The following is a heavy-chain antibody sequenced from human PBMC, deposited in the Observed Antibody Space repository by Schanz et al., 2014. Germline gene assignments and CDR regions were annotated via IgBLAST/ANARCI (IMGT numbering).Heavy chain of an antibody. D-gene: IGHD6-13*01. V-gene: IGHV1-46*01. CDR3: AREVGSSRSFDS. CDR2: IYLSDGST. Sequence: QVQMVQSGAEVKKPGASVKVSCKASGYTFVNYGISWVRQSPGQGLEWMGRIYLSDGSTRYAQKFQGRVTITADKSTSTAYIDLRSLRSEDTALYYCAREVGSSRSFDSWGQGTLVTVSS. CDR1: GYTFVNYG. J-gene: IGHJ4*02.